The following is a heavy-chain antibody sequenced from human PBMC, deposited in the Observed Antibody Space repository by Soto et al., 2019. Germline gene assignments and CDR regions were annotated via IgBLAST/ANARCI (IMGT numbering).Heavy chain of an antibody. CDR1: GDSISSGGFS. V-gene: IGHV4-30-2*01. D-gene: IGHD2-2*01. J-gene: IGHJ4*02. Sequence: PSETLSLTCAFSGDSISSGGFSWSWIRQPPGKGLEWIGYIYHSGTSFYNPSLKSRVTISVDGSKNQFSLKVNSVTAADTAVYYCARGRLVPAVNFDYWGLGTLVTVSS. CDR2: IYHSGTS. CDR3: ARGRLVPAVNFDY.